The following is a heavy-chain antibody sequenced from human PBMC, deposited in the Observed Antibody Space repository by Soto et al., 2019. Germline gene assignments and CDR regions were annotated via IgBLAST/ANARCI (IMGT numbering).Heavy chain of an antibody. D-gene: IGHD3-3*01. CDR2: ISSDGNNK. V-gene: IGHV3-30-3*01. J-gene: IGHJ4*02. CDR1: GFTFSTYV. Sequence: PGGSLRLSCAAPGFTFSTYVMHWVRQAPDKGLEWVAHISSDGNNKYYADSVKGRFTISRDNFKNSLYLQMSSLRADDTAVYYCARDGRHISTFGYGDYWGQGNLVTVSS. CDR3: ARDGRHISTFGYGDY.